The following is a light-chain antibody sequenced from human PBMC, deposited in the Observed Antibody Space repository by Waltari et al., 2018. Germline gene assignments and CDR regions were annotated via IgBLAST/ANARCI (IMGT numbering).Light chain of an antibody. V-gene: IGKV4-1*01. Sequence: DIVMTQSPDSLAESLGERATITCRSSQSVLNRDTKKSYLAWYQQKSGQTPKLLIYWASTRESGVPDRFSGSGSGTDFTLTITSLQAEDVAVYYCQQYYSTVTFGGGTKVEIK. J-gene: IGKJ4*01. CDR3: QQYYSTVT. CDR2: WAS. CDR1: QSVLNRDTKKSY.